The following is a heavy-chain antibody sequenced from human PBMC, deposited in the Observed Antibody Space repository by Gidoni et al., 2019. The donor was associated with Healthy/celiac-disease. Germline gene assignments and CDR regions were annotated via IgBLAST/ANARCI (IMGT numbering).Heavy chain of an antibody. CDR3: ARDHNLGNYYDSSGYYGFDP. CDR2: IYHSGST. CDR1: GSSISSGYY. V-gene: IGHV4-38-2*02. Sequence: QVQLQESGPGLVKPSETLSLTCTVSGSSISSGYYWGWIRQPPGKGLEWIGSIYHSGSTYYNPSLKSRVTISVDTSKNQFSLKLSSVTAADTAVYYCARDHNLGNYYDSSGYYGFDPWGQGTLVTVSS. D-gene: IGHD3-22*01. J-gene: IGHJ5*02.